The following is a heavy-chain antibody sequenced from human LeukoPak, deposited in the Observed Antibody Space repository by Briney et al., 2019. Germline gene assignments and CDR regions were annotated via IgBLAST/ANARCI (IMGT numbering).Heavy chain of an antibody. V-gene: IGHV3-30*02. CDR2: IQYDGSFK. D-gene: IGHD2-2*02. CDR3: AKTSDQLLYSKFDF. Sequence: PGGSLRLSCSTSGFTFSFYGMHWVRQAPGKGLEWVAFIQYDGSFKFYADSVQGRFSISRDNSKNTLFLQMNSLRADDTAVYYCAKTSDQLLYSKFDFWGQGNLVTVSS. CDR1: GFTFSFYG. J-gene: IGHJ4*02.